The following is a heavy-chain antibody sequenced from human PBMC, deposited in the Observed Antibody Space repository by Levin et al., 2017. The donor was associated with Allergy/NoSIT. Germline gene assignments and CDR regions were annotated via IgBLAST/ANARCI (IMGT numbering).Heavy chain of an antibody. CDR2: IYSGGST. CDR1: GFTVSSNY. D-gene: IGHD3-9*01. V-gene: IGHV3-53*01. Sequence: GGSLRLSCAASGFTVSSNYMSWVRQAPGKGLEWVSVIYSGGSTYYADSVKGRFTISRDNSKNTLYLQMNSLRAEDTAVYYCARFGYYDILTGSIPDIWGQGTMVTVSS. CDR3: ARFGYYDILTGSIPDI. J-gene: IGHJ3*02.